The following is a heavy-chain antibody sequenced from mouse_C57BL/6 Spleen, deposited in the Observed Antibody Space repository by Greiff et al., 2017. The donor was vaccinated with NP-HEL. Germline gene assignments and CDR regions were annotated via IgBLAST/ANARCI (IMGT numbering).Heavy chain of an antibody. J-gene: IGHJ2*01. CDR3: ARERAQATDFDY. Sequence: QVQLKQSGAELMKPGASVKLSCKATGYTFTGYWIEWVKQRPGHGLEWIGEILPGSGSTNYNEKVKGKATFTADTSSNPAYMQLSSLTTEDSAIYYCARERAQATDFDYWGQGTTLTVSS. CDR1: GYTFTGYW. D-gene: IGHD3-2*02. V-gene: IGHV1-9*01. CDR2: ILPGSGST.